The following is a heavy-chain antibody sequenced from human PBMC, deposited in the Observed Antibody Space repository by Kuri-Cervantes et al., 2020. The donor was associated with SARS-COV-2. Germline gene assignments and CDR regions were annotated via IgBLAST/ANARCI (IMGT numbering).Heavy chain of an antibody. D-gene: IGHD3-10*01. V-gene: IGHV3-48*01. CDR1: GFTFSSYS. J-gene: IGHJ6*03. CDR3: AGDHYYYYYMDV. CDR2: ISSSSSTI. Sequence: GESLKISCAASGFTFSSYSVNWVRQAPGKGLEWVSYISSSSSTIYYAGSVKGRFTISRDNAKNSLYLQMNSLRAEDTAVYYCAGDHYYYYYMDVWGKGTTVTVSS.